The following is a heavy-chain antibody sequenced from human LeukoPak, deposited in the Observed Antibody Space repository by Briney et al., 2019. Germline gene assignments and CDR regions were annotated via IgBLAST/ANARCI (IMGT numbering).Heavy chain of an antibody. V-gene: IGHV3-23*01. J-gene: IGHJ4*02. CDR2: ISGSGGST. D-gene: IGHD6-13*01. CDR3: AKDPRIAAAGTGY. CDR1: GFTFSSYA. Sequence: KSGGSLRLSCAASGFTFSSYAMSWVRQAPGKGLEWVSAISGSGGSTYYADSVKGRFTISRDNSKNTLYLQMNSLRAEDTAVYYCAKDPRIAAAGTGYWGQGTLVTVSS.